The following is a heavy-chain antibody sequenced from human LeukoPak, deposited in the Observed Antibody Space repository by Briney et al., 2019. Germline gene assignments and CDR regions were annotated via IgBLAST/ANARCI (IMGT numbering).Heavy chain of an antibody. J-gene: IGHJ4*02. CDR3: ARRRGYSYGNGPLNY. V-gene: IGHV4-34*01. Sequence: SETLSLTCAVYGGSFSGYYWSWIPQPPGKGLEWMGEINHSGSTNYNPSLKSRVTISVDTSKNQFSLKLSSVAAADTAVYYCARRRGYSYGNGPLNYWGQGTLVTVSS. CDR1: GGSFSGYY. D-gene: IGHD5-18*01. CDR2: INHSGST.